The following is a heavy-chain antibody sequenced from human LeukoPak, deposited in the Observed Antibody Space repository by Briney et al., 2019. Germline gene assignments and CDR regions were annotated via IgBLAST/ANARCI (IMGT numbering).Heavy chain of an antibody. D-gene: IGHD6-19*01. J-gene: IGHJ4*02. CDR3: ARVKSSSSGWAAPFDY. Sequence: PSETLPLTCTVSGGSISGYYWNWIRQPVGKGLEWIGRIYTSGSTNYNHSLKSRVIMSVDASKNQFSLKLSSVTAADTAVYYCARVKSSSSGWAAPFDYWGQGILVTVS. V-gene: IGHV4-4*07. CDR2: IYTSGST. CDR1: GGSISGYY.